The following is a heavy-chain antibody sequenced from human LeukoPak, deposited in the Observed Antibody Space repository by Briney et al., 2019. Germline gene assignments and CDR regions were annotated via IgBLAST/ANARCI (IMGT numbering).Heavy chain of an antibody. V-gene: IGHV1-2*02. CDR1: GYTFTGYY. Sequence: ASVKVSCKASGYTFTGYYMHWVRQAPGQGLEWMGWINPNSGGTNYAQKFQGRVTMTRDTSIRTAYMELSRLRSDDTAVYYCARLMPSITRGGYNWFDPWGQGTLVTVSS. CDR3: ARLMPSITRGGYNWFDP. J-gene: IGHJ5*02. D-gene: IGHD3-10*01. CDR2: INPNSGGT.